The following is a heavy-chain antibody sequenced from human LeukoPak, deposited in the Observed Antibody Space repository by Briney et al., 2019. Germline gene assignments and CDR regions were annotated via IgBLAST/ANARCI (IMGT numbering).Heavy chain of an antibody. Sequence: SGTLSLTCAVSGGSISSSNWWSWVRQPPGKGLEWIGEIYHSGSTNYNPSLKSRVTISVDKSKNQFSLKLSSVTAADTAVYYCARDGHYYDSSGYYYSNYYYGMDVWGQGTTVTVSS. CDR3: ARDGHYYDSSGYYYSNYYYGMDV. D-gene: IGHD3-22*01. CDR2: IYHSGST. CDR1: GGSISSSNW. J-gene: IGHJ6*02. V-gene: IGHV4-4*02.